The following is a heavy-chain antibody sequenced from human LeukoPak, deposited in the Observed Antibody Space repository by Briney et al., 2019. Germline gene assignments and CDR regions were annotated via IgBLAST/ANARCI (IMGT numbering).Heavy chain of an antibody. J-gene: IGHJ4*02. CDR3: ARDPFNGNNYVGYYFDY. CDR2: ISISSSSI. D-gene: IGHD4-23*01. Sequence: GGSLRLSCAASGFIFSTYNMNWVRQAPGKGVEWISYISISSSSIYYADSVKGRFTISRDNAKKSLFLQMNGLRDEDSAVYYCARDPFNGNNYVGYYFDYWGQGTLVTVSS. CDR1: GFIFSTYN. V-gene: IGHV3-48*02.